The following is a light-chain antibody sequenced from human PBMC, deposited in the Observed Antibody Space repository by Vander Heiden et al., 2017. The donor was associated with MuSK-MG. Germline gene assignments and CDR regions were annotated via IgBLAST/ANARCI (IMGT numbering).Light chain of an antibody. CDR1: KLGDKY. V-gene: IGLV3-1*01. Sequence: SFVLAPPPTVSVSPGQTASITCSGDKLGDKYACWYQQKPGQSPVLVIYQDSKRPSGIPERISGSNAGNTATLTISGTQAMDEADYYCQAWDSSTAWVFGGGTKLTVL. J-gene: IGLJ2*01. CDR2: QDS. CDR3: QAWDSSTAWV.